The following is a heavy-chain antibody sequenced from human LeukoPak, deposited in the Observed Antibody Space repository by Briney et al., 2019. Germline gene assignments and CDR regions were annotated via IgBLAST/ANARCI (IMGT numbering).Heavy chain of an antibody. CDR3: AKKWGVGTTTLDYFDY. V-gene: IGHV3-23*01. J-gene: IGHJ4*02. CDR1: GFTVSNNY. Sequence: GGSLRLSCAVSGFTVSNNYMSWVRQAPGKGLEWVSGISGSGGSTYYADSVKGRFTISRDNSKNTLYLQMNSLTDEDTAVYYCAKKWGVGTTTLDYFDYWGQGTLVTVSS. CDR2: ISGSGGST. D-gene: IGHD1-26*01.